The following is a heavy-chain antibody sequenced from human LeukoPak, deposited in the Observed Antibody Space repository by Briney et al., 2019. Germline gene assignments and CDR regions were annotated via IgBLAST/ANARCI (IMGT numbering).Heavy chain of an antibody. Sequence: PSETLSLTCAVSDYSISSGYYWGWIRQPPGKGLEWIGSIHHSGATYYNPSLNSRVIISVDTSKNQFSLKMNSVTAADTAVYNCATLLLEGATRRAGGYWGQGILVTVSS. V-gene: IGHV4-38-2*01. J-gene: IGHJ4*02. CDR3: ATLLLEGATRRAGGY. D-gene: IGHD1-26*01. CDR2: IHHSGAT. CDR1: DYSISSGYY.